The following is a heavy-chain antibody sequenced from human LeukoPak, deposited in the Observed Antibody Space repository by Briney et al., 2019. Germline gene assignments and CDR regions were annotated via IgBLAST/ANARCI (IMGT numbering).Heavy chain of an antibody. CDR2: ISGTGGST. D-gene: IGHD1-1*01. CDR1: GFTFSNYG. Sequence: GGSLRLSCAASGFTFSNYGMSWVRQAPGKGLEWISGISGTGGSTYYANSVKGRFTISRDNSKNTLYLQMNSLRAEDTAIYYCARVWKGNYYDYWGQGTLVTVSS. J-gene: IGHJ4*02. V-gene: IGHV3-23*01. CDR3: ARVWKGNYYDY.